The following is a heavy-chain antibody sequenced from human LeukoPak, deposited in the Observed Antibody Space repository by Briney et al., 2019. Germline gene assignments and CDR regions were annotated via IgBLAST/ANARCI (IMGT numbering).Heavy chain of an antibody. J-gene: IGHJ2*01. CDR3: ARGAYSSGWERNWYFDL. Sequence: GGSLRLSCAASGFTFSSYGMHWVRQAPGKGLEWVAVISYDGSNKYYADSVKGRFTISRDNSKNTLYLQMNSLRAEDTAVYYCARGAYSSGWERNWYFDLWGRGTLVTVSS. CDR1: GFTFSSYG. V-gene: IGHV3-30*03. CDR2: ISYDGSNK. D-gene: IGHD6-19*01.